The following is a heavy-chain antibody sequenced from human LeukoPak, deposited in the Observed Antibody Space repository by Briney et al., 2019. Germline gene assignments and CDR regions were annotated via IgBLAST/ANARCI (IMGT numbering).Heavy chain of an antibody. D-gene: IGHD3-22*01. CDR2: INADGTTT. Sequence: GGSLRLSCAASGFTFSSYSMYWVRQAPGKGLVWVSHINADGTTTKYGDFVRGRFTIARDNAKNTLYLQMSSLRAEDTALYYCATLTHYDSRSFAFDIWGQGTMVTVSS. CDR3: ATLTHYDSRSFAFDI. J-gene: IGHJ3*02. CDR1: GFTFSSYS. V-gene: IGHV3-74*03.